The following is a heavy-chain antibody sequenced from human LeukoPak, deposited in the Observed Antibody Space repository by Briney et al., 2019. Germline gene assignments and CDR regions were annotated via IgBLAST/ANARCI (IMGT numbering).Heavy chain of an antibody. V-gene: IGHV4-39*01. CDR2: IYYTGTT. CDR1: GGSISSTSYF. D-gene: IGHD3-10*01. CDR3: ARRRGFFYYFDY. J-gene: IGHJ4*02. Sequence: PSETLSLTCTVSGGSISSTSYFWGWIRQPPGRGLEWIGNIYYTGTTSYNPSLKSRVAVSVDTSKNQFSLTLSAVTAADTAVYYCARRRGFFYYFDYWGQGSLVTVSS.